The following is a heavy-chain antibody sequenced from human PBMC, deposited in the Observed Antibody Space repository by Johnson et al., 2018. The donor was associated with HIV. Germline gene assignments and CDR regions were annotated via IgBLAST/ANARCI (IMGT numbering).Heavy chain of an antibody. CDR1: GFTFSSYA. D-gene: IGHD5-12*01. CDR3: ARDLARGGRTDAFDI. Sequence: RLVESGGGVVQPGRSLRLSCAASGFTFSSYAMHWVRQAPGKGLEWVAVISYDGSNKHYGDSVKGRFTISRDNAKNSLYLQMSSLRAEDTAVYYCARDLARGGRTDAFDIWGQGTMVTVSS. J-gene: IGHJ3*02. V-gene: IGHV3-30-3*01. CDR2: ISYDGSNK.